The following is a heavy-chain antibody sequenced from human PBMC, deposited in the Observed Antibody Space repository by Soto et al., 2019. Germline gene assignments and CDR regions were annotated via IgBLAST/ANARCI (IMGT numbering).Heavy chain of an antibody. CDR1: GFSVSINY. V-gene: IGHV3-53*02. CDR2: IHAGGST. Sequence: EVQLVETGGGLIQPGGSLRLSCAASGFSVSINYMSWVRQAPGEGLEWVSIIHAGGSTYYADSVKGRFPIARDNAKHTVYRQMNGVRDEDTAMYYCASLAVAEGFDPWGQGTLVTVSS. J-gene: IGHJ5*02. CDR3: ASLAVAEGFDP. D-gene: IGHD6-19*01.